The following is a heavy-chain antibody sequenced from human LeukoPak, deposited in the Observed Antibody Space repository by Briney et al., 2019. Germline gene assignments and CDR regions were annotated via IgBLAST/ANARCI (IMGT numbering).Heavy chain of an antibody. Sequence: SETLSLTCTASGGSISGYYWSWIRQSPGKGLEWIGYMYYSGNIDYNPSLKSRVTISADTSKNQFSLKLSSVTAADTAVYYCARGDYYDSSGTYGMDVWGQGTTVIVSS. CDR1: GGSISGYY. J-gene: IGHJ6*02. V-gene: IGHV4-59*01. D-gene: IGHD3-22*01. CDR2: MYYSGNI. CDR3: ARGDYYDSSGTYGMDV.